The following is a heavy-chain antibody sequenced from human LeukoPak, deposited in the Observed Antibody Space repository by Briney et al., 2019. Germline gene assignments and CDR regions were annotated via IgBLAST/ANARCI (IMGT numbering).Heavy chain of an antibody. V-gene: IGHV3-74*01. J-gene: IGHJ4*02. CDR3: ASWYQLLSY. D-gene: IGHD2-2*01. Sequence: PGGSLRLSCAASGFTVSSNYMSWVRQAPGKGLVWVSRVNSDGSSISYADSVKGRFTISRDNAKNTLYLQMNSLRPEDTAVYYCASWYQLLSYWGQGTLVTVSS. CDR2: VNSDGSSI. CDR1: GFTVSSNY.